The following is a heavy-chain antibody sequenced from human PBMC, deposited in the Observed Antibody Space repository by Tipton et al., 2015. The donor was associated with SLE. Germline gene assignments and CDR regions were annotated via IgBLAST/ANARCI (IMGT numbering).Heavy chain of an antibody. Sequence: TLSLTCTVSGGSISSYYWSWIRQPPGKGLEWIGYIYYSGSTSYNPSLKSRVTISVDTSKNQFSLKLSSVTAADTAVYYCARAISMDVWGQGTTVTVSS. V-gene: IGHV4-59*01. J-gene: IGHJ6*02. CDR3: ARAISMDV. CDR2: IYYSGST. CDR1: GGSISSYY.